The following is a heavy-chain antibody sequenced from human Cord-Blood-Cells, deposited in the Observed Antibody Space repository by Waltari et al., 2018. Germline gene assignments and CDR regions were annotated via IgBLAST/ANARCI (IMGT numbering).Heavy chain of an antibody. CDR2: IYHSGST. V-gene: IGHV4-38-2*02. J-gene: IGHJ3*02. D-gene: IGHD3-3*01. CDR3: ARDSDFWSGYYDAFDI. Sequence: QVQLQESGPGLVKPSETLSLTCAVSGYSISSGYHWGWIRRPPGKGLEWIGSIYHSGSTYYNPSLKSRVTISVDTSKNQFSLKLSSVTAADTAVYYCARDSDFWSGYYDAFDIWGQGTMVTVSS. CDR1: GYSISSGYH.